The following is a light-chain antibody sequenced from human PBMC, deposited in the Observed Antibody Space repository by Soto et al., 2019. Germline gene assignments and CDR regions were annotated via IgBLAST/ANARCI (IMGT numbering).Light chain of an antibody. J-gene: IGKJ5*01. V-gene: IGKV1-33*01. CDR3: QQYDNLPSIT. CDR2: DAS. Sequence: DIQMTQSPSSLSASVGDRVIITCQASQDISNYLNWYQQKPGKAPKLLIYDASNLETGVPSRFSGSGSGTDFTFTISSLQPEDVATYYCQQYDNLPSITFGQGTRLEIK. CDR1: QDISNY.